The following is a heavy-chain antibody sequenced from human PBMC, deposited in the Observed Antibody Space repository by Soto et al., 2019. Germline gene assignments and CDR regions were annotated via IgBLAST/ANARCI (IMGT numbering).Heavy chain of an antibody. CDR3: ARDPRAYYYDSRGNFDY. Sequence: QVQLVQSGAEVKKPGASVKVSCKASGYTFTGYYMHWVRQAPGQGLEWMGWINPNSGGTNYAQKFQGRVTMTRDTSISTAYMELSRLRSDDTAVYFCARDPRAYYYDSRGNFDYLGQGTLVTVSS. J-gene: IGHJ4*02. V-gene: IGHV1-2*02. D-gene: IGHD3-22*01. CDR2: INPNSGGT. CDR1: GYTFTGYY.